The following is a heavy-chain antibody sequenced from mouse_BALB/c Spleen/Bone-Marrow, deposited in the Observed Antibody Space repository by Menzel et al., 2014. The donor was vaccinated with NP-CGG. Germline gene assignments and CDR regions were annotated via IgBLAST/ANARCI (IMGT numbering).Heavy chain of an antibody. Sequence: EVKLVESGGGLVKPGGFLKLSCAASGFIFSDYYMYWVRQTPEKRLEWVATISDGGSYTSYPDSVKGRFTVSRDNAKNNLYLQMSSLKSEDTAFYYCARTYRPYALDYWGQGSSVTVSS. CDR1: GFIFSDYY. J-gene: IGHJ4*01. CDR3: ARTYRPYALDY. D-gene: IGHD2-14*01. V-gene: IGHV5-4*02. CDR2: ISDGGSYT.